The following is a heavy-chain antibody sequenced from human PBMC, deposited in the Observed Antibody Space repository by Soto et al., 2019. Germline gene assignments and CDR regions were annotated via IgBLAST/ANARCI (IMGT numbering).Heavy chain of an antibody. CDR3: ARGRYGAY. CDR1: GYIFTTYG. CDR2: ISAHNGNT. J-gene: IGHJ4*02. V-gene: IGHV1-18*01. Sequence: QVHLVQSGAEVKKPGASVKVSCKGSGYIFTTYGITWVRQAPGQGLEWMGWISAHNGNTNYAQKLQGRVTVTRDTSTSTAYIELRNLRSDDTAVYYCARGRYGAYWGQGALVTVSS. D-gene: IGHD3-10*01.